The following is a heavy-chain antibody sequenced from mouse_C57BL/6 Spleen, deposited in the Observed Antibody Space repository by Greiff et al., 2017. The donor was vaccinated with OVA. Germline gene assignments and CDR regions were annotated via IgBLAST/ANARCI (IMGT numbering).Heavy chain of an antibody. CDR3: ARSTYGGFDY. CDR1: GFTFSDYG. CDR2: ISSGSSTI. V-gene: IGHV5-17*01. D-gene: IGHD1-1*01. J-gene: IGHJ2*01. Sequence: EVHLVESGGGLVKPGGSLKLSCAASGFTFSDYGMHWVRQAPEKGLEWVAYISSGSSTIYYADTVKGRFTISRDNAKNTLFLQMTSLRSEDTAMYYCARSTYGGFDYWGQGTTLTVSS.